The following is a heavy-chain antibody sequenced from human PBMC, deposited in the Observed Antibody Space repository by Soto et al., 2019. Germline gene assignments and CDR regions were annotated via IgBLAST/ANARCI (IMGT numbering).Heavy chain of an antibody. J-gene: IGHJ4*02. D-gene: IGHD5-12*01. Sequence: QVQLVQSGAEVKKPGSSVKVSCKASGGTFSSYTISWVRQAPGQGLEWMGRIIPILGIANYAQKFQGRVTITADKSTSKAYMELSSLRSEDTAVYYCARDLGNSGYDQTRVGYWGQGTLVTVSS. CDR2: IIPILGIA. CDR1: GGTFSSYT. V-gene: IGHV1-69*08. CDR3: ARDLGNSGYDQTRVGY.